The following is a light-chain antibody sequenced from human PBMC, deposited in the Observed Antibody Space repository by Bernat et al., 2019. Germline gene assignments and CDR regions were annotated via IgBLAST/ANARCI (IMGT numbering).Light chain of an antibody. CDR2: SNN. V-gene: IGLV1-44*01. J-gene: IGLJ1*01. CDR1: NSNIGSDT. CDR3: ASWDSSLKGYV. Sequence: QFVLTQPPSVSAAPGQRVTISCSGSNSNIGSDTVNWYQQVPGTAPKLLIYSNNRRPSGVPDRFSGSKSGTSASLAIGGLQSEDEADYYCASWDSSLKGYVFGTGTKVTV.